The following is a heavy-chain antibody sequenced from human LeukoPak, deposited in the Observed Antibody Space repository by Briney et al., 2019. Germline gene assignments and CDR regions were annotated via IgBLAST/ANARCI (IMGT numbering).Heavy chain of an antibody. V-gene: IGHV1-3*01. D-gene: IGHD1-26*01. CDR1: GYTFTGYA. CDR3: ARAIVGATVDY. CDR2: INAGNGNT. Sequence: GASVKVSCKASGYTFTGYAMHWVRQAPGQRLEWMGWINAGNGNTKYSQKFQGRVTITRDTSASTAYMELSSLRSEDTAVYYCARAIVGATVDYWGQGTLVTVSS. J-gene: IGHJ4*02.